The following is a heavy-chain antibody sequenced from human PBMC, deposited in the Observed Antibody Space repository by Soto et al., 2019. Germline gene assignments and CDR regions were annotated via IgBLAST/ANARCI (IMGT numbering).Heavy chain of an antibody. D-gene: IGHD1-26*01. CDR2: INPSDGRT. J-gene: IGHJ4*02. CDR1: GYTFTNYY. CDR3: ARVSGSYWPFDY. Sequence: ASVKVSCKASGYTFTNYYIHWVRQAPGQGLEWMGIINPSDGRTTYTQKFQGRVTMIRDTSTSTVYMELSSLRSEDTAVYYCARVSGSYWPFDYWGQGTLVTVS. V-gene: IGHV1-46*01.